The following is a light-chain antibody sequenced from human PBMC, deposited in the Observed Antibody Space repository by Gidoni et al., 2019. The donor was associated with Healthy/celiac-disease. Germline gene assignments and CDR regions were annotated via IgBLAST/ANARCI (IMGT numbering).Light chain of an antibody. J-gene: IGKJ3*01. V-gene: IGKV3-15*01. CDR2: GAS. CDR1: QSVSSN. CDR3: QQYNNWPLT. Sequence: PATLSGSPGERATLSGRASQSVSSNLAWYQQKPGQAPRLLIYGASTRATGIPARFSGSGSGTEFTLTISSLQSEDFAVYYCQQYNNWPLTFGPETKVDIK.